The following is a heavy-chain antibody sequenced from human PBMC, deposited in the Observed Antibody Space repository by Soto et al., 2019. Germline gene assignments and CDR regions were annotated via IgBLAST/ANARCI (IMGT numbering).Heavy chain of an antibody. J-gene: IGHJ6*02. CDR2: MSASSGAP. CDR1: GYTFPDCY. Sequence: ASFTVSRKPSGYTFPDCYLHWARQAPGNGLEWMGWMSASSGAPQYVQKMPGWLTVATYTTTSTASSGVSWLQSDCLAVSFCARKLYDNSPSGLDVWGQGTTVTVSS. D-gene: IGHD3-22*01. V-gene: IGHV1-2*04. CDR3: ARKLYDNSPSGLDV.